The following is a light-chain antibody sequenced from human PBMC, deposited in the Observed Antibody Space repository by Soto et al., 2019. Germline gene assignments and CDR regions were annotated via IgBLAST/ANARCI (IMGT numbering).Light chain of an antibody. CDR2: AAS. Sequence: ALPMTQSPTSLSASVRDRVTITCRASQGISSALAWYQQRPGKAPKLLIYAASTLESGVPSRFSGAGSGTDFTLTISSLQPDDFATYCCQQFKSDPITFGQGTRLEI. CDR3: QQFKSDPIT. V-gene: IGKV1-13*02. J-gene: IGKJ5*01. CDR1: QGISSA.